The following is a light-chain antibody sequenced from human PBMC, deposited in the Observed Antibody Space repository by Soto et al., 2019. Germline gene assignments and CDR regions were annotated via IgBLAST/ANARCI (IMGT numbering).Light chain of an antibody. CDR2: DAS. CDR1: QSVNNF. V-gene: IGKV3-11*01. Sequence: EVVLTQSPATLSLSPGDRATLSCRASQSVNNFLAWYQQKPGQTPRLLIYDASKRATGIPGRFSGSGSGTDFTLTISSLEPEDFAVYYCQQRSYWPPALSFGGGTKVEI. J-gene: IGKJ4*01. CDR3: QQRSYWPPALS.